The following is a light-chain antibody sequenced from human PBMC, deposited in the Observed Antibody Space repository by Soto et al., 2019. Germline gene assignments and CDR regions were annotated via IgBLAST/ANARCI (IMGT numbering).Light chain of an antibody. CDR2: ATS. CDR1: HSIPNSY. V-gene: IGKV3D-15*01. Sequence: EIVLTQSPGTLSLSPGERATLSCRASHSIPNSYVAWYQQRPVQAPRLLIHATSSRATGIPARFSGSGSGTEFTLTISSLQSDDFAVYYCLQYDKWPPWTFGQGTKVDIK. CDR3: LQYDKWPPWT. J-gene: IGKJ1*01.